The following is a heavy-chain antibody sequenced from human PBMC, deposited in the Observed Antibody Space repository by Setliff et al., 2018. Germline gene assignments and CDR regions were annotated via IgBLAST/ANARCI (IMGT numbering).Heavy chain of an antibody. J-gene: IGHJ5*02. CDR1: GYTFTSYA. D-gene: IGHD2-15*01. Sequence: GASVKVSCKASGYTFTSYAMHWVRQAPGQRLEWMGWINAGNGNTKYSQKFQGRVTITRDTSASTAYMELSSLRSEDTAVYYCARGWAGYCSGGSCGEWFDPWGQGTLVTVSS. V-gene: IGHV1-3*01. CDR3: ARGWAGYCSGGSCGEWFDP. CDR2: INAGNGNT.